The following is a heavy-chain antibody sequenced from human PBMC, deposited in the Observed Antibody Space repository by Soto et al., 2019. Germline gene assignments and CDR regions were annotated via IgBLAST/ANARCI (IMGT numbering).Heavy chain of an antibody. Sequence: QVQLVESGGGLVRPGGSLRLSCEASGFTFRDYYMTWFRKAPGKGLEWLSYIDSSTKYTNYADSVKGRFTISRDNAENTLYLHMNSLRADDTAVYYCAREYYDTIAVWGQGTMVTVSS. V-gene: IGHV3-11*05. CDR1: GFTFRDYY. CDR2: IDSSTKYT. CDR3: AREYYDTIAV. J-gene: IGHJ6*02.